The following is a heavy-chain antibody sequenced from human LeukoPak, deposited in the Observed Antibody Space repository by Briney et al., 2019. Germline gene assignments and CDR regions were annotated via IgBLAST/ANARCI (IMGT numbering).Heavy chain of an antibody. CDR1: GFTFSSYA. D-gene: IGHD4-11*01. J-gene: IGHJ4*02. CDR3: ARWKYSNYIYYFDY. Sequence: GGSLRLSCAASGFTFSSYAMSWVRQAPGKGLEWVSGISGRGGSTYYADSVKGRFTISRDNSKNTLYLQMNSLRAEDTAVYYCARWKYSNYIYYFDYWGQGTLVTVSS. CDR2: ISGRGGST. V-gene: IGHV3-23*01.